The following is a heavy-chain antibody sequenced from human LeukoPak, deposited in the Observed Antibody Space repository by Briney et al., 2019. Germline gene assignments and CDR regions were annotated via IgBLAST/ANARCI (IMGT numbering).Heavy chain of an antibody. J-gene: IGHJ4*02. Sequence: GGSLRLSCAASGFTFSSSWMSWVRQAPGKGLEWVSAISGSGGTAYYADSVKGRFTISRDNSKNTLYLQMNSLRAEDTAVYYCAKDPFKRAVAGPGGYWGQGALVTVSS. D-gene: IGHD6-19*01. CDR3: AKDPFKRAVAGPGGY. CDR1: GFTFSSSW. V-gene: IGHV3-23*01. CDR2: ISGSGGTA.